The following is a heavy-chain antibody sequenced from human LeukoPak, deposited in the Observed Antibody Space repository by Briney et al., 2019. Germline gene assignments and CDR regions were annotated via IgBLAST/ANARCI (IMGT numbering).Heavy chain of an antibody. CDR2: IYYSGST. CDR3: ARGPEDDTVSHFDY. CDR1: GDSISSGGYY. J-gene: IGHJ4*02. Sequence: PSETLSLTCTVSGDSISSGGYYWRWIRQHPGKGLEWIGYIYYSGSTYYNPSLKSRVTISVDTSKNQFSLKLSSVTAADTAVYYCARGPEDDTVSHFDYWGQGTLVTVSS. D-gene: IGHD4-17*01. V-gene: IGHV4-31*03.